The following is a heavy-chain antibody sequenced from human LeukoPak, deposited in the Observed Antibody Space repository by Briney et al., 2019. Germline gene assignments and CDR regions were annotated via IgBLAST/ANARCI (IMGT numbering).Heavy chain of an antibody. J-gene: IGHJ4*02. CDR2: ISGSGGST. Sequence: GGSLRLSCAASGFTFSSYAMSWVRQAPGRGLEWVSAISGSGGSTYYADSVKGRFTVSRDNSKNTLYLQMNSLRAEDTAVYYCAVPLYYYDSSGYYYPLGYWGQGTLVTVSS. V-gene: IGHV3-23*01. D-gene: IGHD3-22*01. CDR3: AVPLYYYDSSGYYYPLGY. CDR1: GFTFSSYA.